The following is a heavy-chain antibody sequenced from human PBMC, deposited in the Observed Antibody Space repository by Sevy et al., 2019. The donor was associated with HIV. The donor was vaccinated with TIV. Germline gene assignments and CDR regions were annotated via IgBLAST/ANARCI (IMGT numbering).Heavy chain of an antibody. Sequence: GGSLRLSCAASGFTYSSYGMHWVRQVPGKGLEWVSVIWYDGTNKEYADSVKCRFTISRDNSKNTLYLQVNSLRAEDTAVYYCARESIAVAGIGYYFDYWGQGTLVTVSS. CDR2: IWYDGTNK. CDR3: ARESIAVAGIGYYFDY. D-gene: IGHD6-19*01. V-gene: IGHV3-33*01. J-gene: IGHJ4*02. CDR1: GFTYSSYG.